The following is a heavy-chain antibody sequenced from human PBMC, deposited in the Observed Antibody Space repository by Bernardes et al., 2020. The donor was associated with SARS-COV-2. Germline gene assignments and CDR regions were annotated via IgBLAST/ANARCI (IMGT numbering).Heavy chain of an antibody. CDR2: IFYDGIT. D-gene: IGHD3-3*01. J-gene: IGHJ6*02. V-gene: IGHV4-39*02. CDR1: GDSISSTSYY. Sequence: SETLSLTCAVSGDSISSTSYYWGWVRQPPGKGLEWIGNIFYDGITSYNPSLKSRVAISVDTSKNHFSLKLSSVTAADTAVYYCTRRVVIFGEVVFYYYGVDVWGQGTTVTVSS. CDR3: TRRVVIFGEVVFYYYGVDV.